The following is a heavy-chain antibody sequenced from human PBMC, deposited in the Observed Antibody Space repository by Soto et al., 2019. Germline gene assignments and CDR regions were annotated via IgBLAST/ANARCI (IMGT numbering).Heavy chain of an antibody. V-gene: IGHV4-59*01. CDR3: ARDAKVYYYGSGSSAFYYYYGMDV. CDR2: IYYSGST. D-gene: IGHD3-10*01. CDR1: GGSISSYY. Sequence: LSLTCTVSGGSISSYYWSWIRQPPGKGLEWIGYIYYSGSTNYNPSLKSRVTISVDTSKNQFSLKLSSVTAADTAVYYCARDAKVYYYGSGSSAFYYYYGMDVWGQGTTVTVSS. J-gene: IGHJ6*02.